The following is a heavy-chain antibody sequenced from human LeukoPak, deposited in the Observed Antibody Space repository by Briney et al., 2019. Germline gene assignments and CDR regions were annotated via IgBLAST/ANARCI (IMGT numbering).Heavy chain of an antibody. D-gene: IGHD2-15*01. V-gene: IGHV3-23*01. Sequence: GGSLRLSCAASGFTFSAYVMSWVRQAPGKGLEWVSSISGSGDITYHADSVKGRFTISRDNSKNALYLQMNSLTPEDTAVYYCATLSYCSGGRCFSPGYWGQGTLVTVSS. CDR1: GFTFSAYV. CDR3: ATLSYCSGGRCFSPGY. CDR2: ISGSGDIT. J-gene: IGHJ4*02.